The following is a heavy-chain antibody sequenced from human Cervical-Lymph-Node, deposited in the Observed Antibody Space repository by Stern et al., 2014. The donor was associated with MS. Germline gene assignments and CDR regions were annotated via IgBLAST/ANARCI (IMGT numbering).Heavy chain of an antibody. CDR3: ARDRWDRVFDY. Sequence: QVQLVQSGAEVKKPGASVKVSCKASDYTFTSYGISWVRQAPGQGLEWMGWISGYNGKIDYAQKFQGRVTMSTTTAYMELRSLKSDDTAVYYCARDRWDRVFDYWGQGTLVTVSS. CDR2: ISGYNGKI. CDR1: DYTFTSYG. D-gene: IGHD1-26*01. J-gene: IGHJ4*02. V-gene: IGHV1-18*01.